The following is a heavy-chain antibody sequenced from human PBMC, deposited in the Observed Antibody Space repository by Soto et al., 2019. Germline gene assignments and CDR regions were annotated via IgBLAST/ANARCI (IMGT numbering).Heavy chain of an antibody. D-gene: IGHD2-8*01. V-gene: IGHV4-61*01. Sequence: QVQLQESGPGLVKPSETLTLTCTVSGGSVNNGNYYWSRIRQPPGKGLEWIGNIYYSGSTNYNPSLKSRVIKSIDTSKKQFSLKLSSVTAADTAVYFCARDPGVGLSARWFDPWGQVDLVTVSS. J-gene: IGHJ5*02. CDR1: GGSVNNGNYY. CDR2: IYYSGST. CDR3: ARDPGVGLSARWFDP.